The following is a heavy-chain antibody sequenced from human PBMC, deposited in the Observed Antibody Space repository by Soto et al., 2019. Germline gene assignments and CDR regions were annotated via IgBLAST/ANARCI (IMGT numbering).Heavy chain of an antibody. Sequence: QVQLLESGPGLVKPSETLSLTCTVSSGSIGTYYWNWIRQPPGKGLEWIAYIDYSGSTNSNPSLKSRLTISIDTSKNQFSLKLSSLTAADTAVYYCARGRRSSGRHDASDIWGQGTMVTVSS. D-gene: IGHD1-26*01. V-gene: IGHV4-59*01. CDR2: IDYSGST. J-gene: IGHJ3*02. CDR3: ARGRRSSGRHDASDI. CDR1: SGSIGTYY.